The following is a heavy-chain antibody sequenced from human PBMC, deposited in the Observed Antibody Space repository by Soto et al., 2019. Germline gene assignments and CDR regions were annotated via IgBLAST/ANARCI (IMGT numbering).Heavy chain of an antibody. CDR1: GGSISSGDYY. CDR2: IYYSGST. J-gene: IGHJ5*02. V-gene: IGHV4-30-4*01. Sequence: PSETLSLTCTVSGGSISSGDYYWSWIRQPPGKGLEWIGYIYYSGSTYYNPSLKSRVTISVDTSKNQFSLKLSSVTAADTAVYYCARVGLVAATRWFDPWGQGTLVTVS. CDR3: ARVGLVAATRWFDP. D-gene: IGHD2-15*01.